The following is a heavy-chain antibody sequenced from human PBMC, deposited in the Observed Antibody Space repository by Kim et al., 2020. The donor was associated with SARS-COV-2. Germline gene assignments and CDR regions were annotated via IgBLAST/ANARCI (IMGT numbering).Heavy chain of an antibody. CDR2: INPNGGGT. J-gene: IGHJ4*02. CDR1: GYTFSGYY. D-gene: IGHD3-10*01. V-gene: IGHV1-2*06. Sequence: ASVKVSCKASGYTFSGYYMHWARQAPGHGLEWMGRINPNGGGTDLAQKFQGRVTMIVDTSITTVYMELSGLRSDDTAIYYCANALLWFGGAYYFDSWGQGTLVSVSS. CDR3: ANALLWFGGAYYFDS.